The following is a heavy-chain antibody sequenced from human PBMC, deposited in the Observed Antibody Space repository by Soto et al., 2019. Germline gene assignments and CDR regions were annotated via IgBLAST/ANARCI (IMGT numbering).Heavy chain of an antibody. J-gene: IGHJ6*02. CDR2: IDPSDSYT. D-gene: IGHD6-6*01. V-gene: IGHV5-10-1*01. Sequence: GESLKISCKGSGYSFTSYWISWVRQMPGKGLEWMGRIDPSDSYTNYSPSFQGHVTISADKSISTAYLQWSSLKASDTAMYYCARQRLWYSSSSDYYYGMDVWAKGPRSPSP. CDR3: ARQRLWYSSSSDYYYGMDV. CDR1: GYSFTSYW.